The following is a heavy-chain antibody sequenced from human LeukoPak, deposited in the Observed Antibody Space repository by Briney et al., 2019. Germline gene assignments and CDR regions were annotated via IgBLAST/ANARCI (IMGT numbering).Heavy chain of an antibody. Sequence: ASVKVSCKASGYTFTSYGISWVRQAPGQVLEWMGWISAYNGNTNYAQKLQGRVTMTTDTSTSTAYMELRSLRSDDTAVYYCARDQYYDILTGYSQDAFDIWGQGTMVTVSS. CDR3: ARDQYYDILTGYSQDAFDI. J-gene: IGHJ3*02. V-gene: IGHV1-18*01. CDR1: GYTFTSYG. CDR2: ISAYNGNT. D-gene: IGHD3-9*01.